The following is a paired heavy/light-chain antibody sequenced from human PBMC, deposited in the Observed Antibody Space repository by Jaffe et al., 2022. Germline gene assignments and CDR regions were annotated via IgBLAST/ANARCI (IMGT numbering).Heavy chain of an antibody. CDR3: AKVITNSGWFYGYYFDY. CDR2: ISAGGSSI. Sequence: EVQLLESGGGSVQPGGSLRLSCAASGFIFSGYDMSWVRQAPGKGLQWVSTISAGGSSIFYADSVKGRFTIARDNSKNTVYLQMNSLRGEDTAVYYCAKVITNSGWFYGYYFDYWGQGTLVTVSS. V-gene: IGHV3-23*01. J-gene: IGHJ4*02. D-gene: IGHD6-19*01. CDR1: GFIFSGYD.
Light chain of an antibody. Sequence: QSALTQPASVSGSPGQSITISCTGTGSDVGGYNYVSWYQQHPGKAPKLMIYEVTNRPSGVSNRFSGSKSGNTASLTISGLQAEDEADYYCTSYTSRSTYVFGTGTKVTVV. CDR3: TSYTSRSTYV. CDR2: EVT. CDR1: GSDVGGYNY. V-gene: IGLV2-14*01. J-gene: IGLJ1*01.